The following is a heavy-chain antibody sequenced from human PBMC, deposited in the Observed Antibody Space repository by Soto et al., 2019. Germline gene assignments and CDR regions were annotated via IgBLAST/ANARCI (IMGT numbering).Heavy chain of an antibody. CDR1: GGSISSGDYY. V-gene: IGHV4-30-4*01. CDR3: ARDWLKFRDNWYFDL. D-gene: IGHD3-10*01. CDR2: IYYSGST. Sequence: QVQLQEAGPGLVKPSQTLSLTCTVSGGSISSGDYYWSWIRQPPGKGLEWIGYIYYSGSTYYNPSLNSRVTISVDTSKNQFSLKLSSVTAADTAVYYCARDWLKFRDNWYFDLWGRGTLVTVSS. J-gene: IGHJ2*01.